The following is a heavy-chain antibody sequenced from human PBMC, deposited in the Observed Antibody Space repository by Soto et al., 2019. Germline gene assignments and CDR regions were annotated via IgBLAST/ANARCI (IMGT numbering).Heavy chain of an antibody. V-gene: IGHV3-23*01. CDR3: AKDVADYYDSSGLYYSDF. D-gene: IGHD3-22*01. CDR1: GFTFSSYA. CDR2: ISGSGGST. Sequence: GGSLRLSCAASGFTFSSYAMSWVRQAPGKGLEWVSAISGSGGSTYYADSVKGRFTISRDNSKNTLYLQMNSLRAEDTAVYYCAKDVADYYDSSGLYYSDFCGQGILVTVSS. J-gene: IGHJ4*02.